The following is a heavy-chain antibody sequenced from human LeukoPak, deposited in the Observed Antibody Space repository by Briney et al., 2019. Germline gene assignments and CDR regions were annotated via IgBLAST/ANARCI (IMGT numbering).Heavy chain of an antibody. Sequence: PGGSLRLSCAASGFTFNSYGMSWVRQAPGKGLEWVSVISGSGNTTYYADSVKGRFTISRDNSKNTLYLQMNSLRAEDTAVYYCAKVYGSRSNNWFDPWGQGTLVTVSS. J-gene: IGHJ5*02. V-gene: IGHV3-23*01. D-gene: IGHD3-10*01. CDR3: AKVYGSRSNNWFDP. CDR2: ISGSGNTT. CDR1: GFTFNSYG.